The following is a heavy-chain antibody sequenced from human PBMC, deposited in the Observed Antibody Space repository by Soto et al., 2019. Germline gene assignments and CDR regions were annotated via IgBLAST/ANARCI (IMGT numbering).Heavy chain of an antibody. J-gene: IGHJ3*02. CDR3: ARRIDSGSSSSRAFDI. V-gene: IGHV1-46*01. D-gene: IGHD6-13*01. CDR1: GYTFTSYY. Sequence: ASVKVPCKASGYTFTSYYMHWVRQAPGQGLEWMGIINPSGGSTSYAQKFQGRVTMTRDTSTSTVYMELSSLRSEDTAVYYCARRIDSGSSSSRAFDIWGQGTMVTVSS. CDR2: INPSGGST.